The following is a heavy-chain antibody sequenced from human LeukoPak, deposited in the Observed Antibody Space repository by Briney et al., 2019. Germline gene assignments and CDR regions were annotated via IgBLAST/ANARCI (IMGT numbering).Heavy chain of an antibody. CDR1: RFTFSSFS. D-gene: IGHD6-13*01. Sequence: GRSLRLSCAASRFTFSSFSMHWVRQAPGKGLEWVAVMSYDGSNKNYADSVKGRFTISRDNSKNTLYLLMNSLRVEDTAVYYCARDRGSSWVYYYYMDVWGKGTTVTVSS. CDR2: MSYDGSNK. V-gene: IGHV3-30-3*01. J-gene: IGHJ6*03. CDR3: ARDRGSSWVYYYYMDV.